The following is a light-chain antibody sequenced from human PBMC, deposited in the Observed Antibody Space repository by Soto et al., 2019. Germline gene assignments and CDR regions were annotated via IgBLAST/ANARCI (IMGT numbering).Light chain of an antibody. CDR2: EVS. Sequence: QSVLTQPPSASGSPGQSVTISCTGTSSEVGGYNYVSWYQQHPGKAPKLMIYEVSKRPSGVPDRFSGSKSGNTASLTVSGLQAEDEADYYCSSYAGSNNSYVFGTGTKVTV. J-gene: IGLJ1*01. V-gene: IGLV2-8*01. CDR3: SSYAGSNNSYV. CDR1: SSEVGGYNY.